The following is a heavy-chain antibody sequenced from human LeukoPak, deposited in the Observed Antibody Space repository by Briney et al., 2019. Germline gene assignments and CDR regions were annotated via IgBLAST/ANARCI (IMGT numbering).Heavy chain of an antibody. CDR1: GGTFSSYA. Sequence: ASVKVSCKASGGTFSSYAISWVRQAPGQGLEWMGRIIPILGIANYAQKFQGRVTITADKSTSTAYMELSSLRSEDTAVYYCARDYYDSSGRFDPWGQGTLVTASS. J-gene: IGHJ5*02. CDR3: ARDYYDSSGRFDP. CDR2: IIPILGIA. V-gene: IGHV1-69*04. D-gene: IGHD3-22*01.